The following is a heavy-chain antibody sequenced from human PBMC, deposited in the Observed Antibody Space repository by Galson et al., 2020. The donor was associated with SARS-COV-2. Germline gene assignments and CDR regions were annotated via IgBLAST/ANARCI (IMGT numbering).Heavy chain of an antibody. CDR3: ARVGGLFGESNYFDS. J-gene: IGHJ4*02. Sequence: ASETLSLTCDVSGGSISGGGHSWSWIRQPPGKGLEWIGYFYHSGTTYYNPSLKSRVTISVDRSKNQFSLRLSSVTAADTAVYYCARVGGLFGESNYFDSWGQGTLVTVSS. CDR2: FYHSGTT. V-gene: IGHV4-30-2*01. D-gene: IGHD3-10*02. CDR1: GGSISGGGHS.